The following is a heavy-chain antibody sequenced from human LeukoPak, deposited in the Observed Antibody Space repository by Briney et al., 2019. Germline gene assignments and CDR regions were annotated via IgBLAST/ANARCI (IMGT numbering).Heavy chain of an antibody. D-gene: IGHD3-16*01. Sequence: ASVKVSCKASGYTFSTYGISWVRQAPGQGLEWMGWIIPYSGNTNYAQKLQGRVSVTTDTSTTTAYMELRSLTSDDTAVYYCAKDRRGSRNSLDVWGQGTTITVSS. V-gene: IGHV1-18*01. CDR1: GYTFSTYG. J-gene: IGHJ6*02. CDR2: IIPYSGNT. CDR3: AKDRRGSRNSLDV.